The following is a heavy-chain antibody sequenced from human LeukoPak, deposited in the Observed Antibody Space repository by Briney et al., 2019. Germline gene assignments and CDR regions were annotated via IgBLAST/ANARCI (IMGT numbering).Heavy chain of an antibody. D-gene: IGHD6-19*01. J-gene: IGHJ4*02. Sequence: PGGSLRLSCAASGFTFSSYAIHWVRQAPGKGLEWVAVISYDGSNKNYADSVKGRFTISRDNSKNTLYLQMNSLRAEDTAVYYCAKRIQIAVAGTDWGQGTLVTVSS. CDR2: ISYDGSNK. V-gene: IGHV3-30-3*02. CDR1: GFTFSSYA. CDR3: AKRIQIAVAGTD.